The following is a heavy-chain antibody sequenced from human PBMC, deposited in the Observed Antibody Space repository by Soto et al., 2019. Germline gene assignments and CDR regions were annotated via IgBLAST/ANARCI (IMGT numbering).Heavy chain of an antibody. CDR3: AWGRAYSYSYYYYYGMDV. D-gene: IGHD5-18*01. CDR2: IIPIFGTA. J-gene: IGHJ6*02. CDR1: GGTFSSYA. V-gene: IGHV1-69*13. Sequence: SVKVSCKASGGTFSSYAISWVRQAPGQGLEWMGGIIPIFGTANYAQKFQGRVTITADESTSTAYMELSSLRSEDTAAYYCAWGRAYSYSYYYYYGMDVWGQGTTVTVSS.